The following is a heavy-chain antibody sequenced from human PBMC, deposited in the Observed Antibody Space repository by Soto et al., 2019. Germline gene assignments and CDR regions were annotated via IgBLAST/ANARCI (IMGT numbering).Heavy chain of an antibody. J-gene: IGHJ6*02. V-gene: IGHV1-3*04. CDR3: ARGERLYYSYYGMDF. Sequence: QVQLVQSGAEVKKPGASVKVSCKASGYNYTTYAMLWVRQAPGQRPEWMGWINTGNGNTKYSPKFQGRVTITRDTSASTAYMELSSLKSADTAVYYCARGERLYYSYYGMDFWGQGSTVTVSS. CDR2: INTGNGNT. CDR1: GYNYTTYA. D-gene: IGHD3-3*01.